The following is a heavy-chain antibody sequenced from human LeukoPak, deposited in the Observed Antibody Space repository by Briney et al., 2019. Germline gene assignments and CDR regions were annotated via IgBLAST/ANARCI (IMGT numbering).Heavy chain of an antibody. CDR1: GFTVSSNY. CDR3: ETTSFRSSSSWWFFDY. CDR2: FYSGGET. Sequence: GGSLRLSCAASGFTVSSNYMSWVRQAPGKGLEWVSVFYSGGETYYAYYVKGRITISRDHSKNTLYLQMSSLRAEDTAVNYCETTSFRSSSSWWFFDYWGQGTLVAVSS. J-gene: IGHJ4*02. D-gene: IGHD2-8*02. V-gene: IGHV3-53*01.